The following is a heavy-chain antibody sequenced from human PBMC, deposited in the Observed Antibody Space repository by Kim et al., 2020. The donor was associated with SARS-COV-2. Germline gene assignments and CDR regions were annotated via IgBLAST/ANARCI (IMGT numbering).Heavy chain of an antibody. Sequence: GGSLRLSCAVSGFTFSSYAMTWVRQAPGKGLEWVSAISGSGYNTYYADSVKGRFTISRDSSQNTVYLQMNSLRGEDTAVYYCAKDRAAAAGTGQFDFWGQGTLVTVSS. CDR2: ISGSGYNT. V-gene: IGHV3-23*01. CDR1: GFTFSSYA. CDR3: AKDRAAAAGTGQFDF. D-gene: IGHD6-13*01. J-gene: IGHJ4*02.